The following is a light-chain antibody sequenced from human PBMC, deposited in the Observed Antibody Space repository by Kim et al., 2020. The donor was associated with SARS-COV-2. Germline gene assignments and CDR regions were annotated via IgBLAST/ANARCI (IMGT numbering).Light chain of an antibody. CDR1: NIGTKS. CDR3: QVWDSSTYHSF. CDR2: DDS. Sequence: SYELTQPPSVSVAPGKTATITCGGDNIGTKSVHWYQQKPGQAPVLVVYDDSDRPSGIPERFSGSNSGNTATLTISRVEAGDEADYYCQVWDSSTYHSFFGGGTQLTVL. J-gene: IGLJ2*01. V-gene: IGLV3-21*03.